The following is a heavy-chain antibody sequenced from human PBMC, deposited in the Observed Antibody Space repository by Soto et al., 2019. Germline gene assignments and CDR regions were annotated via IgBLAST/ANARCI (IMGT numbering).Heavy chain of an antibody. CDR1: GYTFTSYD. J-gene: IGHJ4*02. Sequence: QVQLVQSGAEVKKPGASVKVSCKASGYTFTSYDINWVRQATGQGLEWMGWMNPNSGNTGYAQKFQGRVTMTRNTSISTAYMELSSLRSEDTAVYYCARAHYYDSSGYYPYFDYWGQGTLVTVSS. V-gene: IGHV1-8*01. CDR2: MNPNSGNT. CDR3: ARAHYYDSSGYYPYFDY. D-gene: IGHD3-22*01.